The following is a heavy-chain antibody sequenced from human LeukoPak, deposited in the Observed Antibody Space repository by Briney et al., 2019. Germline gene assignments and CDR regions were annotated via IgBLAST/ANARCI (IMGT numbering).Heavy chain of an antibody. Sequence: PGGSLRLSCAASGFTFDDYAMHWVRQAPGKGLEWVSGISWNSGSIGYADSVKGRFTISRDNAKNSLYLQMNSLRAEDTALYYCAKDDSNYYDSSGYFDYWGQGTLVTVSS. CDR1: GFTFDDYA. CDR3: AKDDSNYYDSSGYFDY. D-gene: IGHD3-22*01. V-gene: IGHV3-9*01. J-gene: IGHJ4*02. CDR2: ISWNSGSI.